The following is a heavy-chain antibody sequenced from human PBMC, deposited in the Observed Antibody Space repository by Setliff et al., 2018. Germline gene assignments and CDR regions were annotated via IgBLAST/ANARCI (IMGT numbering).Heavy chain of an antibody. J-gene: IGHJ4*02. Sequence: KPSETLSLTCAVYSGSFSGYYWSWIRQPPGKGLEWIGEINHSGNTNYNPSLKSRVTISVDASKNQISLKLSSVTAADTAVYYCARGHPPSDSSGYYYAYWGQGTLVT. V-gene: IGHV4-34*01. CDR2: INHSGNT. D-gene: IGHD3-22*01. CDR3: ARGHPPSDSSGYYYAY. CDR1: SGSFSGYY.